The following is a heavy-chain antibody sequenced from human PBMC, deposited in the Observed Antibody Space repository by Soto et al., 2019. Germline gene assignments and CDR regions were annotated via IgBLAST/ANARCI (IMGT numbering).Heavy chain of an antibody. Sequence: QVQLRQWGAGLLKPSETLCLTCAVYGGSFSGYYWSWIRQPPGKGLEWIGEINHSGSTNYNPSLKSRVTISVDTSKNQFSLKLSSVTAADTAVYYCARGRRRYCSGGSCYSWFDPWGQGTLVTVSS. CDR3: ARGRRRYCSGGSCYSWFDP. V-gene: IGHV4-34*01. D-gene: IGHD2-15*01. CDR2: INHSGST. CDR1: GGSFSGYY. J-gene: IGHJ5*02.